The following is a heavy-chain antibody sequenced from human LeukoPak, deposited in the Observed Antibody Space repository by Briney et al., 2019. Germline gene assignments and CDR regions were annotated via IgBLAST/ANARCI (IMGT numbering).Heavy chain of an antibody. J-gene: IGHJ4*02. V-gene: IGHV1-46*01. CDR3: ARDGWFYYDSSDYSGFDY. CDR1: GYTFTRYD. CDR2: IDPTGGNI. D-gene: IGHD3-22*01. Sequence: ASVKVSCKASGYTFTRYDMHWVRQAPGQGLEWMGIIDPTGGNINYAQKFQGRVTMTRDTSTSTVYMELSSLRSEDTAVYYCARDGWFYYDSSDYSGFDYWGQGTLVTVSS.